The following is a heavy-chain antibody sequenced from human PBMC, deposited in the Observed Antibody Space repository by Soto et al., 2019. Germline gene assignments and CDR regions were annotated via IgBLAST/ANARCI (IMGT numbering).Heavy chain of an antibody. Sequence: QVQLVQSGAEVKKPGSSVKVSCKASGGTFSSYAISWVRQAPGQGLEWMGGIIPIFGTANYAQKFQGRVTIPADESRGTAYVEVGGLRSEGTAVYYWALGGGGFIAAAGTDYWGQGTLVTVSS. CDR1: GGTFSSYA. CDR3: ALGGGGFIAAAGTDY. CDR2: IIPIFGTA. V-gene: IGHV1-69*01. J-gene: IGHJ4*02. D-gene: IGHD6-13*01.